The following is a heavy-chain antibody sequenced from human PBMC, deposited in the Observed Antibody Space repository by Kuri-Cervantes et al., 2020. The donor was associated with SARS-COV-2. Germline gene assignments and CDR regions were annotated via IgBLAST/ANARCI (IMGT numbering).Heavy chain of an antibody. J-gene: IGHJ5*02. CDR3: ARNDYLKS. CDR1: GFTFSSYW. D-gene: IGHD5-12*01. Sequence: GGSLRLSCAVSGFTFSSYWMHWVRQAPGMGLVWVSRINNDGSSTSYADFVKGRVTISRDNAKNTAYLQITSLRDDDTAVYYCARNDYLKSWGQGTLVTVSS. V-gene: IGHV3-74*01. CDR2: INNDGSST.